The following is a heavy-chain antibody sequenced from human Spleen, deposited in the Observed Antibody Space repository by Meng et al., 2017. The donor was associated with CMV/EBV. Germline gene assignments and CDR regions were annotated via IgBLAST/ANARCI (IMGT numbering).Heavy chain of an antibody. D-gene: IGHD5-18*01. J-gene: IGHJ4*02. Sequence: GESLKISCAASGFTFNSYEINWVRQAPGKGLEWISYINSPGLTTYYANSVKGRFTISRDNAKNSVSMQMNSLRAEDTAVYYCAKGGYSYGPSRHWGRGTLVTVSS. CDR3: AKGGYSYGPSRH. CDR1: GFTFNSYE. V-gene: IGHV3-48*03. CDR2: INSPGLTT.